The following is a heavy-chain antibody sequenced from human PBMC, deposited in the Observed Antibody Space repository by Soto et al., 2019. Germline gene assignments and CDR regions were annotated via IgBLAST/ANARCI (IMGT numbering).Heavy chain of an antibody. CDR1: GGTFSSYA. J-gene: IGHJ6*02. D-gene: IGHD2-15*01. CDR3: ARPMVVAAYAYYYYGMDV. CDR2: IIPILGTA. V-gene: IGHV1-69*13. Sequence: SVKVSCKASGGTFSSYAISWVRQAPGQGLEWMGGIIPILGTANYAQKFQGRVTITADESTSTAYMELSSLRSEDTAVYYCARPMVVAAYAYYYYGMDVWGQGTTVTVSS.